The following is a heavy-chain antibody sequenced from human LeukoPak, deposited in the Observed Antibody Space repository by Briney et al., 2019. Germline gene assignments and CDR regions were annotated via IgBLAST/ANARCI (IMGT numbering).Heavy chain of an antibody. Sequence: PGESLRLSCAASGFTFSSYSMSWVRQAPGKGLEWVSYISSASNTIYYADSVKGRFTISRDNAKNSLYLQMNSLRAEDTAMYYCARDGWFGDYNWFDPWGQGTLVTVSS. J-gene: IGHJ5*02. CDR1: GFTFSSYS. D-gene: IGHD3-10*01. CDR3: ARDGWFGDYNWFDP. V-gene: IGHV3-48*01. CDR2: ISSASNTI.